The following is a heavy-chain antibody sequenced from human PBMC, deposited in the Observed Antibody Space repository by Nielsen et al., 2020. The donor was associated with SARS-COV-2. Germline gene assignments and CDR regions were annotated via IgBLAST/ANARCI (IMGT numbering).Heavy chain of an antibody. V-gene: IGHV1-3*01. CDR1: GYTFTSYA. CDR3: ARELLPFTRNGIAAARYYYYGMDV. CDR2: INAGNGNT. Sequence: ASVKVSCKASGYTFTSYAMHWVRQAPGQRLEWMGWINAGNGNTKYSQKFQGRVTITADESTSTAYMELSSLRSEDTAVYYCARELLPFTRNGIAAARYYYYGMDVWGQGTTVTVSS. D-gene: IGHD6-13*01. J-gene: IGHJ6*02.